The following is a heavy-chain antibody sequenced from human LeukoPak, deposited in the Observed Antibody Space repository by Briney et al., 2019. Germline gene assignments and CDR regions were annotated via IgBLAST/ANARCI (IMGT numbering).Heavy chain of an antibody. J-gene: IGHJ3*02. V-gene: IGHV3-7*01. D-gene: IGHD3-10*02. CDR1: GFTFSSYW. Sequence: GESLRLSCAPSGFTFSSYWMRWVRQPPGKGLEWVANIKQEGSEKYYVDSVKGRFTISSDNAKSSLYLQMNSLRAEDTAVDYCARGYVGRRGSLDGHAFDIWGQGTMVTVSS. CDR2: IKQEGSEK. CDR3: ARGYVGRRGSLDGHAFDI.